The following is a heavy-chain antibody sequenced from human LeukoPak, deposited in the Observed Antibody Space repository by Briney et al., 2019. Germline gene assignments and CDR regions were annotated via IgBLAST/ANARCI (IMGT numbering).Heavy chain of an antibody. CDR2: ISGSGGST. J-gene: IGHJ4*02. V-gene: IGHV3-23*01. Sequence: HPGGSLRLSCAASGFTFSSFAMSWVRQAPGKGLEWVSAISGSGGSTYYVDSVKGRFTISRDNSKNTLYLQMNSLRAEDTAVYYCAKDQVRAARLFDYWGQGTLVTVSS. CDR1: GFTFSSFA. D-gene: IGHD6-6*01. CDR3: AKDQVRAARLFDY.